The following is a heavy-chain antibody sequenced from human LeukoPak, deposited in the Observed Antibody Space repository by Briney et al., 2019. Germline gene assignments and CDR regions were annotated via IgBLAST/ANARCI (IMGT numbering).Heavy chain of an antibody. V-gene: IGHV3-30*01. Sequence: GSLRLSCAASGFTFSSYAMHWVRQAPGKGLEWVAVISYDGSNKYYADSVKGRFTISRDNSKNTLYLQMNSLRAEDTAVYYCAREEVTMIVGPSYYFDYWGQRTLVTVSS. CDR2: ISYDGSNK. CDR3: AREEVTMIVGPSYYFDY. D-gene: IGHD3-22*01. CDR1: GFTFSSYA. J-gene: IGHJ4*02.